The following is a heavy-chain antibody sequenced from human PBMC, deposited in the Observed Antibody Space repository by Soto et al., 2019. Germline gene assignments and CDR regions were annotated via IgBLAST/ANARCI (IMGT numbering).Heavy chain of an antibody. CDR3: ANVSIEYSASVEP. V-gene: IGHV3-23*01. D-gene: IGHD5-12*01. CDR1: GFSFNSYD. CDR2: ISARGGSS. J-gene: IGHJ5*02. Sequence: EVQLLESGGGFVQPGGSLRLACAASGFSFNSYDMVWVRQAPGKGLEWVSVISARGGSSYFADSVKGRFTISRDNSKNVLSLEMINLSAEDTATYFCANVSIEYSASVEPWGQGTLVLVSS.